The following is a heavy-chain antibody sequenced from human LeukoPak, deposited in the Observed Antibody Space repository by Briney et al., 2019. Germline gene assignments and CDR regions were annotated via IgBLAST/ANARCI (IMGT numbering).Heavy chain of an antibody. CDR2: INHSGST. Sequence: SETLSLTCAVYGGSFSGYYWSWIRQPPGKGLEWIGEINHSGSTNYNPSLKSRVTISVGTSKNQFSLKLSSVTAADTAVYYCARLGKKYYYGSGSYSHYYGMDVWGQGTTATVSS. J-gene: IGHJ6*02. D-gene: IGHD3-10*01. CDR1: GGSFSGYY. CDR3: ARLGKKYYYGSGSYSHYYGMDV. V-gene: IGHV4-34*01.